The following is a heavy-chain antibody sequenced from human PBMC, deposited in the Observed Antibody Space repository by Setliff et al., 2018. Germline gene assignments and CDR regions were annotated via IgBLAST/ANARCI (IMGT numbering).Heavy chain of an antibody. V-gene: IGHV1-69-2*01. CDR3: AIDYGPTGTPYH. J-gene: IGHJ4*02. D-gene: IGHD1-1*01. CDR2: IDPRDDFA. Sequence: ASVKVSCKASDYSFSDFYMHWVRQVPGEGLEALGRIDPRDDFAVYAERFKDRLTITADTSTDTSYMEMSSLRFEDTAVYYCAIDYGPTGTPYHWGQGTPVTVSS. CDR1: DYSFSDFY.